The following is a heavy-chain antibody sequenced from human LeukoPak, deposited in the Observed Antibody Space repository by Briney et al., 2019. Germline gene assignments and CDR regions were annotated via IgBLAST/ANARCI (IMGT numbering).Heavy chain of an antibody. D-gene: IGHD3-9*01. V-gene: IGHV4-4*02. CDR2: IYHSGST. Sequence: SGXXSLTCAVSGGSISXSNWWSGVXXPPGXGLXWXXEIYHSGSTNYNPSLKSRVTISVDKSKNQFSLKLSSVTAADTAVYYCARRDDILTGPYFDYWGQGTLVTVSS. CDR1: GGSISXSNW. J-gene: IGHJ4*02. CDR3: ARRDDILTGPYFDY.